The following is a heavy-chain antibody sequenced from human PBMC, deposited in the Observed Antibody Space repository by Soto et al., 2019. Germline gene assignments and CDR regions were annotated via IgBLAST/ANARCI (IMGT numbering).Heavy chain of an antibody. Sequence: GGSLRLSCAASGFTFNSFAMTWVRQAPGKGLEWVSLITGGGGRTYYADSVKGRFTASRDNSKTTVYLQMNSLRAEDTAIYYCAKDSRKNNWTPDFWGQGTLVTVSS. CDR2: ITGGGGRT. V-gene: IGHV3-23*01. CDR3: AKDSRKNNWTPDF. D-gene: IGHD2-15*01. J-gene: IGHJ4*02. CDR1: GFTFNSFA.